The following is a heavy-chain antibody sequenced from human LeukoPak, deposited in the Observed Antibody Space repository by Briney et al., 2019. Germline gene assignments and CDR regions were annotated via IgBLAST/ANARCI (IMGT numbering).Heavy chain of an antibody. CDR3: AKGSAAGRPYYFDY. D-gene: IGHD6-25*01. CDR1: GFIFSNYA. Sequence: GGSLRLSCAASGFIFSNYAMSWVRQAPGRGLEWVSAIDNSGAYTWYADSAKGRFTISKDSSSTILYLQMNSLRAEDAAVYFRAKGSAAGRPYYFDYWGQGTLVTVSS. CDR2: IDNSGAYT. J-gene: IGHJ4*02. V-gene: IGHV3-23*01.